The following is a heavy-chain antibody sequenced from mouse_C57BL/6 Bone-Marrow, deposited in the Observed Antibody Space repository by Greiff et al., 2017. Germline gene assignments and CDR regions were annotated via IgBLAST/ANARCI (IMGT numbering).Heavy chain of an antibody. CDR3: ARKGYYDYDDFDY. V-gene: IGHV1-82*01. CDR1: GYAFSSSW. CDR2: IYPGDGDT. D-gene: IGHD2-4*01. J-gene: IGHJ2*01. Sequence: QVQLQQSGPELVKPGASVKISCKASGYAFSSSWMNWVKQRPGKGLEWIGRIYPGDGDTNYNGKFKGKATLTADKSSSTAYMQLSSLTSEDSAVYFCARKGYYDYDDFDYWGQGTTLTVSS.